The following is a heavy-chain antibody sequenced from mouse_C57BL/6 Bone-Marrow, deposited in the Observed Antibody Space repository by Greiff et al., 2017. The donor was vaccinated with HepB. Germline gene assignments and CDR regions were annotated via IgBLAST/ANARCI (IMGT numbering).Heavy chain of an antibody. V-gene: IGHV5-9-1*02. CDR3: TRWAYDYDGYYAMDY. Sequence: EVHLVESGEGLVKPGGSLKLSCAASGFTFSSYAMSWVRQTPEKRLEWVAYISSGGDYIYYADTVKGRFTISRDNARNTLYLQMSSLKSEDTAMYYCTRWAYDYDGYYAMDYWGQGTSVTVSS. J-gene: IGHJ4*01. CDR2: ISSGGDYI. CDR1: GFTFSSYA. D-gene: IGHD2-4*01.